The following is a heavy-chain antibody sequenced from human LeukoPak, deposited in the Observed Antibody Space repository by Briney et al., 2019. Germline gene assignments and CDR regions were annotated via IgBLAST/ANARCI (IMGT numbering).Heavy chain of an antibody. Sequence: PGGSLRLSCAASGFTFSSYWMSWVRQAPGKGREGGANIKQDGSEKYYVDSVKGRFTISRDNAKNSLYLQMNSLRAEDTAVYYCARGVEDLVAVAATVDYWGQGTLVTVSS. V-gene: IGHV3-7*01. CDR2: IKQDGSEK. D-gene: IGHD6-19*01. CDR1: GFTFSSYW. J-gene: IGHJ4*02. CDR3: ARGVEDLVAVAATVDY.